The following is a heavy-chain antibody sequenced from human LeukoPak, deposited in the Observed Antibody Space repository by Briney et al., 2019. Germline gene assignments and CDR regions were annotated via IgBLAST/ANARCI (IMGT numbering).Heavy chain of an antibody. CDR1: GGSFSGYY. Sequence: SETLSLTCAVYGGSFSGYYWSWIRQPPGKGLEWIGYIYYSGSTNYNPSLKSRVTISVDTSKNQFSLKLSSVTAADTAVYYCARAISSSWYSDAFDIWGQGTMVTVSS. D-gene: IGHD6-13*01. CDR3: ARAISSSWYSDAFDI. CDR2: IYYSGST. J-gene: IGHJ3*02. V-gene: IGHV4-59*01.